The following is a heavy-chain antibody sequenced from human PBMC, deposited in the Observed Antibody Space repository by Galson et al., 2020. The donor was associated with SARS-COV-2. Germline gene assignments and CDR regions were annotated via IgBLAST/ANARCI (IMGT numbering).Heavy chain of an antibody. V-gene: IGHV3-33*01. D-gene: IGHD6-19*01. CDR1: GFTFSGHG. J-gene: IGHJ4*02. CDR2: IWPDGRNK. CDR3: ARDLGYSSGWYQNHFDY. Sequence: GESLKISCAASGFTFSGHGMHWVRQGPGKGLEWVASIWPDGRNKYYADSVKGRFTISRDNSKNTLYLQMNSLRAEDTAVYYCARDLGYSSGWYQNHFDYWGQGTLVTVSS.